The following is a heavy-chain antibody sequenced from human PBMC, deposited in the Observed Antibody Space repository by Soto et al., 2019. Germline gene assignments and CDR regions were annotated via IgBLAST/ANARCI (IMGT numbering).Heavy chain of an antibody. CDR1: GGSISSGGYY. CDR2: IYYSGST. CDR3: ARSVFP. Sequence: QVQLQESGPGLVKPSQTLSLTCTVSGGSISSGGYYWTWIRQHPGKGLEWIGYIYYSGSTYYNPSPKSRVTRSIDPSKTRFSLMLSAVTAAATAVYYCARSVFPWGQGTLVTVSS. V-gene: IGHV4-31*03. J-gene: IGHJ5*02.